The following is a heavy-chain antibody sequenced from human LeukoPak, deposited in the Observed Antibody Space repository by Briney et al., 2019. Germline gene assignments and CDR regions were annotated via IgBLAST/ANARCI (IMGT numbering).Heavy chain of an antibody. CDR3: AKDTRSGSSLFDY. V-gene: IGHV3-43*02. CDR1: GFTFDDYA. D-gene: IGHD3-10*01. Sequence: GGSLRLSCAASGFTFDDYAMHWVRQAPGKGLEWVSLISGDGAGTYYADSVKGRFTISRDNSKNSLYLQMNSLRTEDTALYYCAKDTRSGSSLFDYWGQGTLVTVSS. CDR2: ISGDGAGT. J-gene: IGHJ4*02.